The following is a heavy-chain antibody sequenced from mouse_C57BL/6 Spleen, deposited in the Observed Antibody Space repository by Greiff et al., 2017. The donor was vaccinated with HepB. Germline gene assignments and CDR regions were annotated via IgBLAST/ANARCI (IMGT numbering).Heavy chain of an antibody. CDR3: ARAGYYGSSPRFAY. J-gene: IGHJ3*01. CDR1: GYTFTSYW. D-gene: IGHD1-1*01. Sequence: VQLQQPGAELVRPGTSVKLSCKASGYTFTSYWMHWVKQRPGQGLEWIGVIDPSDSYTNYNQKFKGKATLTVDTSSSTAYMQLSSLTSEDSAVYYCARAGYYGSSPRFAYWGQGTLVTVSA. V-gene: IGHV1-59*01. CDR2: IDPSDSYT.